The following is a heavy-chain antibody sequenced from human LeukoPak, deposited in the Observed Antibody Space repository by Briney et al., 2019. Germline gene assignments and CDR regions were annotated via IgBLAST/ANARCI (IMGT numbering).Heavy chain of an antibody. J-gene: IGHJ5*02. CDR2: IYHSGST. V-gene: IGHV4-4*02. CDR3: ARLTQVNYYGSGSPSGWFDP. Sequence: SETLSLTCAVSGGPISSSNWWSWVRQPPGKGLEWIGEIYHSGSTNYSPSLKSRVTILEDKSKNQFSLKMSSVTAADTAVYYCARLTQVNYYGSGSPSGWFDPWGQGTLVTVSS. CDR1: GGPISSSNW. D-gene: IGHD3-10*01.